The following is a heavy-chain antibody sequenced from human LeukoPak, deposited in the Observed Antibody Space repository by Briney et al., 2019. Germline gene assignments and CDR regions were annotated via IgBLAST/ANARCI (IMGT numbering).Heavy chain of an antibody. CDR3: ARGVNSGYFDY. Sequence: SETLSLTCTVSDDSIDSYYWTWVRQPPGKGLEWIGHIFTSVNTNYNPSLKSRVTMSVDTSKNQFSLKLRSVTAADTAVYYCARGVNSGYFDYCGQGTLVAVSS. J-gene: IGHJ4*02. V-gene: IGHV4-4*07. CDR1: DDSIDSYY. D-gene: IGHD1-26*01. CDR2: IFTSVNT.